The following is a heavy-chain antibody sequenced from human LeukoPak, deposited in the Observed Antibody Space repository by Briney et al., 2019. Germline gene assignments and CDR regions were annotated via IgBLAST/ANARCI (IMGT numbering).Heavy chain of an antibody. V-gene: IGHV3-11*04. CDR1: GFIFGDYY. CDR3: ARTGSSVHFDY. D-gene: IGHD2-15*01. CDR2: ISSHTITV. Sequence: PGGSLRLSCAASGFIFGDYYMSWIRQAPGKGLECISYISSHTITVYYADSVKGRFTISRDNAKNSLYLQMNSLRAEDTAVYYCARTGSSVHFDYWGQGTLVTVSS. J-gene: IGHJ4*02.